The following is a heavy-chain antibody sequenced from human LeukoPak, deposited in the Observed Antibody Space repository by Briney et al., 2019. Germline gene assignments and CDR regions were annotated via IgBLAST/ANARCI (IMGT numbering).Heavy chain of an antibody. CDR2: IWHDGSDK. CDR1: GFTFSGYV. D-gene: IGHD7-27*01. CDR3: ARGINWGFDS. J-gene: IGHJ5*01. V-gene: IGHV3-33*01. Sequence: PGGSLRLSCAASGFTFSGYVMHCVRQAPGKGLECVAIIWHDGSDKYYAHSVKGRFTISRDNSENMLYLQMNSLRAEDTAVYYCARGINWGFDSWGQGTLVTVSS.